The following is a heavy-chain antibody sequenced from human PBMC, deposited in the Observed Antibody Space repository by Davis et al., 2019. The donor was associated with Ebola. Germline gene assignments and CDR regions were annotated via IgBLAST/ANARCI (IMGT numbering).Heavy chain of an antibody. Sequence: GESLKISCAASGFTFSSYAMHWVRQAPGKGLEWVAVISYDGSNKYYADSVKGRFTISRDNSKNTLYLQMNSLRAEDTAVYYCAKDSQPFQLVPAGWFDPWGQGTLVTVSS. D-gene: IGHD2-2*01. CDR3: AKDSQPFQLVPAGWFDP. J-gene: IGHJ5*02. CDR1: GFTFSSYA. CDR2: ISYDGSNK. V-gene: IGHV3-30-3*01.